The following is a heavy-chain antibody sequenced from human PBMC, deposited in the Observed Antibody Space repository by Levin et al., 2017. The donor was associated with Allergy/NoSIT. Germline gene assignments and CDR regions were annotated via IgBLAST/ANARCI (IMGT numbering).Heavy chain of an antibody. Sequence: KSSETLSLTCTVSGGSISSSISYWGWIRQAPGKGLEWIGSIYNSGSTYYNPSLKSRVTTSVDTSKNPFSLKLSSVTAADTAVYYCARQCYDILTGYYSYDYWGQGTLVTVSS. CDR3: ARQCYDILTGYYSYDY. CDR2: IYNSGST. D-gene: IGHD3-9*01. V-gene: IGHV4-39*01. J-gene: IGHJ4*02. CDR1: GGSISSSISY.